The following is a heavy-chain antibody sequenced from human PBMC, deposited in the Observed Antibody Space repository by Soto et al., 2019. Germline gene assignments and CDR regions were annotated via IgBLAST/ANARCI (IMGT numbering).Heavy chain of an antibody. D-gene: IGHD4-17*01. J-gene: IGHJ6*04. V-gene: IGHV1-58*01. CDR3: AAGTHGDYYYYYGMDV. CDR1: GFTFTSSA. CDR2: IVVGSGNT. Sequence: ASVKVSCKASGFTFTSSAVQWVRQARGQRLEWIGWIVVGSGNTNYAQKFQERVTITRDMSTSTAYMELSSLRSEDTAVYYCAAGTHGDYYYYYGMDVWGEGTTVTVSS.